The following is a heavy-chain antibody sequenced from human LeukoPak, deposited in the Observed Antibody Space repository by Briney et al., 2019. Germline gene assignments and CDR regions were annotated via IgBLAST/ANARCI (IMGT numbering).Heavy chain of an antibody. D-gene: IGHD5-24*01. CDR2: IFYSGST. J-gene: IGHJ4*02. CDR1: GGSLSRRKYS. V-gene: IGHV4-39*01. Sequence: PSEAPSLTSPFFGGSLSRRKYSSRWFPQPPGKGLEWIGNIFYSGSTYYNPSLKSRVTISVDTSKNQFSLKLSSVTAADTAVYYCASEDGYNFGGYWGPGTLVTVSS. CDR3: ASEDGYNFGGY.